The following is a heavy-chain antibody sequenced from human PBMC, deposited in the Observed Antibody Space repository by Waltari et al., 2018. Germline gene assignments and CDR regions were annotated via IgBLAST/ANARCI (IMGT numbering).Heavy chain of an antibody. D-gene: IGHD3-10*01. Sequence: QVQLVQSGAEVKKPGASVKVSCKASGYTFTSYDINWVRPATGQGLEWMGWMNPNTGNTGYAQKFQGRVTITRNTSISTAYMELSSLRSEDTAVYYCARGPMVRGNYFDYWGQGTLVTVSS. J-gene: IGHJ4*02. V-gene: IGHV1-8*03. CDR1: GYTFTSYD. CDR2: MNPNTGNT. CDR3: ARGPMVRGNYFDY.